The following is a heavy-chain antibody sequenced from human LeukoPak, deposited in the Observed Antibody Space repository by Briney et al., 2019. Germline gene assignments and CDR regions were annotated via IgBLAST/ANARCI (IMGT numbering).Heavy chain of an antibody. CDR1: GYTFTSYY. J-gene: IGHJ5*02. CDR3: ARDGGGQLDRNWFDL. D-gene: IGHD6-6*01. V-gene: IGHV1-46*01. Sequence: AAVKLSCKASGYTFTSYYMHWVRQPPGQGLEWMGIINPSGGSTSYAQNVQGIVTMTRDTSTSTVYMELSSLRSEDTAVYYCARDGGGQLDRNWFDLWGQGTLVPVSS. CDR2: INPSGGST.